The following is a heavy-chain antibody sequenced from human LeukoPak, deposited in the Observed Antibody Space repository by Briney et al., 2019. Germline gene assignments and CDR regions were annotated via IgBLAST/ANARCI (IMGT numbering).Heavy chain of an antibody. Sequence: GASVKVSCKASGYTFTSYGISWVRQAPGQGLEWMGWISPYNGNTNYAQKFQGRVTITTHTSTSAAYMELRSLRSDDTAVDYCARDLLVVTAAIMWFDPWGQGTLVTVSS. D-gene: IGHD2-2*01. J-gene: IGHJ5*02. CDR1: GYTFTSYG. V-gene: IGHV1-18*04. CDR3: ARDLLVVTAAIMWFDP. CDR2: ISPYNGNT.